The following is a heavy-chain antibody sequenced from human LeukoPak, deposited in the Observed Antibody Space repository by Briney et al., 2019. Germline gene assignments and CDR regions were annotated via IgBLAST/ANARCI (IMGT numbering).Heavy chain of an antibody. CDR1: AFTFSSYA. Sequence: PGGSLRLSCAASAFTFSSYAMGCARPAPGKGLEWVSSISGSGGSTYYADSVKGRFTISRDNSKNTVYLQMNSLRAEDTAVYYCAKDPQDSSGYFPVGTFDYWGQGTLVTVSS. CDR3: AKDPQDSSGYFPVGTFDY. J-gene: IGHJ4*02. D-gene: IGHD3-22*01. CDR2: ISGSGGST. V-gene: IGHV3-23*01.